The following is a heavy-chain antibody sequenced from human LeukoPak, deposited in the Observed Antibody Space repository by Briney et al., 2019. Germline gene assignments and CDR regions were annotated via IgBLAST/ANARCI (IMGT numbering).Heavy chain of an antibody. D-gene: IGHD2-15*01. V-gene: IGHV1-2*02. CDR2: INPNSGGT. Sequence: ASVKVSCKASGYTFTGYYMHWVRQAPGQGLEWMGWINPNSGGTNYAQKFQGRVTMTRDTSISTAYMELSRLRSDDTAVYYCARGPYFLGYCSGGSCYFEYYFDYWGQGTLVTVPS. CDR3: ARGPYFLGYCSGGSCYFEYYFDY. J-gene: IGHJ4*02. CDR1: GYTFTGYY.